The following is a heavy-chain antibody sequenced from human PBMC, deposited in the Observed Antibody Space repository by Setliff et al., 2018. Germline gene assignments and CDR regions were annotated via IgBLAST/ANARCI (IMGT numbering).Heavy chain of an antibody. Sequence: SETLSLTCAVSYYSISSGYYWGWIRQPPGKGLEWIGSTYHSGSTYYSPSLESRVTISVDMSKNHLSLKLSSVTAADTAVYYCARHIWGAKMQLPHDVFDIWGQGTMVTVSS. J-gene: IGHJ3*02. CDR3: ARHIWGAKMQLPHDVFDI. V-gene: IGHV4-38-2*01. D-gene: IGHD2-2*01. CDR1: YYSISSGYY. CDR2: TYHSGST.